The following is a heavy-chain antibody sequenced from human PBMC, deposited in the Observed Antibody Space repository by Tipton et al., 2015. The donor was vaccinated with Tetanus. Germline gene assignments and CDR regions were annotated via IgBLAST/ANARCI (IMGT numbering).Heavy chain of an antibody. Sequence: QLVQSGAEVKRPGESLKISCQGSGYNFNLYWIAWVRQMPGKDLEWMGNIYPGDSDTTYSPSFEGQVTISADKYTSSAYLQWSSRKASDTAMFYVARRLGPYTVDQIWHFDLWGRGTLVTVSS. CDR1: GYNFNLYW. D-gene: IGHD3-16*01. V-gene: IGHV5-51*01. CDR2: IYPGDSDT. CDR3: ARRLGPYTVDQIWHFDL. J-gene: IGHJ2*01.